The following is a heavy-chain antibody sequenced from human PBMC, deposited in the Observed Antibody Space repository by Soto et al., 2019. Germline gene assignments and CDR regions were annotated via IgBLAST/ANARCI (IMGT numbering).Heavy chain of an antibody. D-gene: IGHD3-10*01. CDR1: GFTFSNAW. CDR2: IKSKTDGGTT. V-gene: IGHV3-15*01. CDR3: TTSAVHTYYYGSGGNYYYYYMDV. J-gene: IGHJ6*03. Sequence: EVQLVESGGGLVKPGGSLRLSCAASGFTFSNAWMSWVRQAPGKGLEWVGRIKSKTDGGTTDYAAPGKDRFTISRDDSKNTLYLQINSLKTEYAAVYYWTTSAVHTYYYGSGGNYYYYYMDVWGKGTTVTVSS.